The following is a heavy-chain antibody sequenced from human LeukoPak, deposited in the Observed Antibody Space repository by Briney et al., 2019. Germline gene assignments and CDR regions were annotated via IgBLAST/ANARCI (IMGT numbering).Heavy chain of an antibody. D-gene: IGHD4-11*01. V-gene: IGHV3-23*01. CDR1: GFTFSSYA. Sequence: GASLRLSCAATGFTFSSYAMSWVRQDPGKGLEWVSAISGSGGSTYYADSVKGRFTISRDNSKNTLYLQMNSLRAEDTAVYYCAKDEPTTVTTLPYYYYYGMDVWGQGTTVTVSS. CDR2: ISGSGGST. J-gene: IGHJ6*02. CDR3: AKDEPTTVTTLPYYYYYGMDV.